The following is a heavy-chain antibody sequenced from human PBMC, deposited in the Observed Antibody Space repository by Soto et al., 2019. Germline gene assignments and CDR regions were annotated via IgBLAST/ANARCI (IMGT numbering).Heavy chain of an antibody. CDR2: ISGGGDST. CDR1: GFSFSSYG. Sequence: EEQLLESGGGLVQPGGSLRLSCAASGFSFSSYGMSWVRQAPGKGLEWVSGISGGGDSTYYADSVKGRFTISRDKSKNTLYMQMNILRAEDTAVYYCARGQDDYGDSDVWFDPWGQGTLVSVSS. D-gene: IGHD4-17*01. V-gene: IGHV3-23*01. J-gene: IGHJ5*02. CDR3: ARGQDDYGDSDVWFDP.